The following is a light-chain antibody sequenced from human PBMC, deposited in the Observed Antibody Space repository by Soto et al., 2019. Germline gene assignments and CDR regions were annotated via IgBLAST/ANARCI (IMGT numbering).Light chain of an antibody. CDR2: DAS. CDR1: QSISSW. CDR3: QQSYSTPIT. Sequence: DIQMTHPPSTLSASVGDRVTITWRASQSISSWLAWYQQKPGKAPKLLIYDASSLESGVPSRFSGSGSGTDFTLTISSLQPEDFATYYCQQSYSTPITFGQGTRLEIK. J-gene: IGKJ5*01. V-gene: IGKV1-39*01.